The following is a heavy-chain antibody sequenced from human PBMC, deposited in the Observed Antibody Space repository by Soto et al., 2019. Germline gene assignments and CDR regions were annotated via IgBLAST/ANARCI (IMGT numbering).Heavy chain of an antibody. CDR1: GFTFSSYG. V-gene: IGHV3-30*18. Sequence: GGSLRLSCAASGFTFSSYGMHWVRQAPGKGLEWVAVISYDGSNKYYADSVKGRFTISRDNSKNTLYLQMNSLRAEDTAVYYCAKDGPPSVLWFGELWHYYYYYGMDVWGQGTTVTVSS. CDR3: AKDGPPSVLWFGELWHYYYYYGMDV. J-gene: IGHJ6*02. D-gene: IGHD3-10*01. CDR2: ISYDGSNK.